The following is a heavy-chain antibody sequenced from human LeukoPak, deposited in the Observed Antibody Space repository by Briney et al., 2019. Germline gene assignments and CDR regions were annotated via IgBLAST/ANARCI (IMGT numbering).Heavy chain of an antibody. J-gene: IGHJ4*02. Sequence: PGGSLRLSCAASGFTVSTNYMSWVRQSPGKGLEWVSVIYSGGSTYYADSVKGRFTISRDNSKNTLYLQMNSLRAEDTAVYYCAKFLGTEIIDYSGQGTLVTVSS. CDR1: GFTVSTNY. V-gene: IGHV3-66*02. D-gene: IGHD2/OR15-2a*01. CDR2: IYSGGST. CDR3: AKFLGTEIIDY.